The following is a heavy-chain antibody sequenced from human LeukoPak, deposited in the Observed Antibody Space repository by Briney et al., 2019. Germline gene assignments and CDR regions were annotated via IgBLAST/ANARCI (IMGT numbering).Heavy chain of an antibody. CDR3: ASGSSGYYFDY. Sequence: ASVKVSCKASGYTFTSYGISWVRQAPGQGLEWMGGIIPIFGTANYAQKFQGRVTITADESTSTAYMELSSLRSEDTAVYYCASGSSGYYFDYWGQGTLVTVSS. V-gene: IGHV1-69*13. CDR1: GYTFTSYG. CDR2: IIPIFGTA. J-gene: IGHJ4*02. D-gene: IGHD3-22*01.